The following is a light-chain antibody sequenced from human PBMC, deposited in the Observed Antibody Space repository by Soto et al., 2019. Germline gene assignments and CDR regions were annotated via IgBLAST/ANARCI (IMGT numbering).Light chain of an antibody. CDR2: GAS. J-gene: IGKJ5*01. CDR3: QQYGSSPFT. V-gene: IGKV3-20*01. Sequence: EIVLTQSPGTLSLSPGERATLSCRASQSVSNSYLAWYQQKPGQAPRLLIYGASSRATGIPDRFSGSGSGTDFTLIITRLEPEDFAVYSCQQYGSSPFTFGQGTRLDIK. CDR1: QSVSNSY.